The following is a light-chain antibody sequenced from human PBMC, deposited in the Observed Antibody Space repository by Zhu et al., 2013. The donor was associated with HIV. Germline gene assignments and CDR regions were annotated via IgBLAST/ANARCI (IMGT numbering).Light chain of an antibody. Sequence: EIVLTQSPGTLSLSPGERATLSCRASQSVSSSYLAWYQQKPGQAPRLLIYGASSRATGIPDRFSGSGSGTDFTLTISRLEPEDFAVYYCQQTSDWPPLTFGGGTKVEIK. CDR1: QSVSSSY. V-gene: IGKV3D-20*02. J-gene: IGKJ4*01. CDR3: QQTSDWPPLT. CDR2: GAS.